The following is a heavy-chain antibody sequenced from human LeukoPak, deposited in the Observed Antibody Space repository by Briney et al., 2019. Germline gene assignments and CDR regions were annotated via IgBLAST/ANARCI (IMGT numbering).Heavy chain of an antibody. V-gene: IGHV3-23*01. CDR2: ISGSGGST. Sequence: PGGSLRLSCAASGFTFSSYAMSWVRQAPGKGLEWVSAISGSGGSTYYADSVKGRFTISRDNSKNTLYLQMNSLRAEDTAVYYCAKGEGGDDSSGYYFAGYFQHWGQGTLVTVSS. CDR3: AKGEGGDDSSGYYFAGYFQH. D-gene: IGHD3-22*01. CDR1: GFTFSSYA. J-gene: IGHJ1*01.